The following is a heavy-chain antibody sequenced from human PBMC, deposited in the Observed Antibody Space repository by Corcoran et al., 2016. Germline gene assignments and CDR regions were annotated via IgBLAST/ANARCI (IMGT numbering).Heavy chain of an antibody. V-gene: IGHV4-59*01. CDR1: GGSISSYY. CDR3: ARVVHYYDSSGYRNWCDP. Sequence: QVQPQESGPGLVKPSVTLSLTCIVSGGSISSYYWRWIRQRPGQGLEWIGYIYYSGSTNYNPSLKSRVTISVDTSKNQFSLKLSSLTAADTAVYYCARVVHYYDSSGYRNWCDPWGQGTLVTVSS. J-gene: IGHJ5*02. CDR2: IYYSGST. D-gene: IGHD3-22*01.